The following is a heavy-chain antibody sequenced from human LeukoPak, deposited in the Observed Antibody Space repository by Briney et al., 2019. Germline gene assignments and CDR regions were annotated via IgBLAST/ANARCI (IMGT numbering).Heavy chain of an antibody. V-gene: IGHV3-33*01. CDR1: GFTFSNYG. J-gene: IGHJ6*03. Sequence: GGSLRLSCAASGFTFSNYGMRWVRQTPGKGLEWVAVIWHEETNENYADSVKGRFSISRDNLKNILYLQMNSLRVEDTAVYYCATAAKGLQWKYHYYMGVWGKGTMVTVSS. CDR2: IWHEETNE. CDR3: ATAAKGLQWKYHYYMGV. D-gene: IGHD5-24*01.